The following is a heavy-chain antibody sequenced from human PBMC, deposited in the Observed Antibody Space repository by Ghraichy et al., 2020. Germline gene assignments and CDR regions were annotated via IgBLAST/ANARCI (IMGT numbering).Heavy chain of an antibody. CDR1: GFIFGNYG. CDR3: ARDRGGYDALTGDYYHYYGMDV. Sequence: GGSLRLSCVASGFIFGNYGIHWARQAPGKGLEWVALISYDGNKKDYGDSVKGRFTISRDNSENTVYLQMNSLTTEDTAVYYCARDRGGYDALTGDYYHYYGMDVWGQGATVTVSS. CDR2: ISYDGNKK. V-gene: IGHV3-30*03. D-gene: IGHD3-9*01. J-gene: IGHJ6*02.